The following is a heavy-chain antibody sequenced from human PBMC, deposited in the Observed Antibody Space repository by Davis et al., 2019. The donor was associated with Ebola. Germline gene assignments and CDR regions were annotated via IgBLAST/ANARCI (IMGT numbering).Heavy chain of an antibody. D-gene: IGHD1-7*01. V-gene: IGHV1-69*04. CDR3: ARDRGKRAGTTGP. CDR1: GGTFSSYA. CDR2: IIPILGIA. J-gene: IGHJ5*02. Sequence: SVKVSCKASGGTFSSYAISWVRQAPGQGLEWMGRIIPILGIANYAQKFQGRVTITADKSTSTAYMELSSLRSEDTAVYYCARDRGKRAGTTGPWGQGTLVTVSS.